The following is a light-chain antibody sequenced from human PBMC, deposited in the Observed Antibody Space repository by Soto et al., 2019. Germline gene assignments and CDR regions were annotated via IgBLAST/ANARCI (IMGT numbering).Light chain of an antibody. CDR3: QQYNDWPRT. CDR2: PTS. V-gene: IGKV3-15*01. Sequence: EIVMTQSPATLSVSPGERATLSCRASQSFSSTYLAWYQQRPGQAPRLLIYPTSTTATGIPARFSGSGSGTNFTLAISSLQSEDFAVYYCQQYNDWPRTFGQGTKVEI. J-gene: IGKJ1*01. CDR1: QSFSST.